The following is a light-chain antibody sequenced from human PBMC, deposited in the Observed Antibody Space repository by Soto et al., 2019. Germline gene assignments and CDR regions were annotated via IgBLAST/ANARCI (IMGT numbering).Light chain of an antibody. J-gene: IGLJ1*01. CDR3: SSYRSGGTFV. Sequence: QSVLTQPASVSGSPGQSIAISCTGTSSDVGGYNYVSCHQQHPGKAPKVLISVVSNRPSGVSNRFSGSKSGNTASLTISGLQAEDEADYYCSSYRSGGTFVFGSGTKVTVL. CDR2: VVS. CDR1: SSDVGGYNY. V-gene: IGLV2-14*01.